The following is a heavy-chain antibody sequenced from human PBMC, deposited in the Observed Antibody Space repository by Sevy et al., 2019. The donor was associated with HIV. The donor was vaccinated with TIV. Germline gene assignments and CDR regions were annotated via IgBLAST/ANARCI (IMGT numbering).Heavy chain of an antibody. Sequence: VGSLRLSCAASGFSFSSYAMSWVRQAPGKGLEWVSGISGSGGSTYYADSVKGRFTISRDNSKNTLYLQMNSLRAEDTALYYCAKDIDSSGYYYFDYWGQGTLVTVSS. CDR1: GFSFSSYA. CDR2: ISGSGGST. D-gene: IGHD6-19*01. CDR3: AKDIDSSGYYYFDY. V-gene: IGHV3-23*01. J-gene: IGHJ4*02.